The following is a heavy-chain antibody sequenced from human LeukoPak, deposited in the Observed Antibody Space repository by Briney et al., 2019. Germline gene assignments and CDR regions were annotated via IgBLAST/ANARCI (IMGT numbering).Heavy chain of an antibody. CDR3: SKERPEEYYASGSYFDY. V-gene: IGHV3-23*01. CDR2: ISGSGSTR. Sequence: GGSLRLSCAASGFIFSSYALSWVRQAPGKGLEWVSTISGSGSTRHSADFVKGRFTISRDNSKNTLYLQMNSLRVEDTAMDYCSKERPEEYYASGSYFDYWGQGTLVTVSS. J-gene: IGHJ4*02. D-gene: IGHD3-10*01. CDR1: GFIFSSYA.